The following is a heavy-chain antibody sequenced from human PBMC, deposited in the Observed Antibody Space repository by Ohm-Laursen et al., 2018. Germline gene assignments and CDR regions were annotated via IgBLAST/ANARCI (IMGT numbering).Heavy chain of an antibody. D-gene: IGHD3-3*01. CDR3: AKDPRGDYNFWSGYYYGMDV. V-gene: IGHV3-11*04. J-gene: IGHJ6*02. CDR1: GFTFSDYY. Sequence: SLRLSCAASGFTFSDYYMSWIRQAPGKGLEWLSYISSSGTTKYYADSVKGRFTISRDNANKSLYLQMNSLRAEDTAVYYCAKDPRGDYNFWSGYYYGMDVWGQGTTVTVSS. CDR2: ISSSGTTK.